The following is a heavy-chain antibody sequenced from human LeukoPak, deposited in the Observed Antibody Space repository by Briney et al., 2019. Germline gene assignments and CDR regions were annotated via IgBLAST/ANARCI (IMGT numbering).Heavy chain of an antibody. J-gene: IGHJ4*02. V-gene: IGHV3-30-3*01. CDR1: EFTFINYA. CDR2: ISSDGSNK. D-gene: IGHD2-15*01. CDR3: ARDFLGSCSGGSCQRSYYFDY. Sequence: GGSLRLSCAASEFTFINYAMHWVRQAPGKGLEWVAVISSDGSNKYYADSVKGRFTISRDNSKNTLYLQMNSLRPEDTAVYYCARDFLGSCSGGSCQRSYYFDYWGQGTLVTVSS.